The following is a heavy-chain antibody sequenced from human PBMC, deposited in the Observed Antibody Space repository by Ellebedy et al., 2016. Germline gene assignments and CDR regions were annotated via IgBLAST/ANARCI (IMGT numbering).Heavy chain of an antibody. J-gene: IGHJ3*02. V-gene: IGHV1-8*01. CDR3: ARGPPLSGYGFHDAFDI. Sequence: ASVKVSCKASGYTFTSYDINWVRQATGQGLEWMGWMNPNSGNTGYAQKFQGRVTMTRNTSISTAYMELSSLRSEDTAVYYCARGPPLSGYGFHDAFDIWGQGTMVTVSS. CDR1: GYTFTSYD. D-gene: IGHD5-12*01. CDR2: MNPNSGNT.